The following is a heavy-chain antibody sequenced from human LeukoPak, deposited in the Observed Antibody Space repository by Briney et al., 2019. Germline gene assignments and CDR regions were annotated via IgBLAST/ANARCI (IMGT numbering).Heavy chain of an antibody. D-gene: IGHD5-18*01. J-gene: IGHJ6*03. V-gene: IGHV3-15*01. CDR1: GFTFDNYG. CDR2: IKSKTDGGTT. Sequence: GGSLRLSCAASGFTFDNYGMTWVRQVPGKGLEWVGRIKSKTDGGTTDYAAPVKGRFTISRDDSKNTLYLQMNSLKTEDTAVYYCTTSDRGYSYGGYYYYYMDVWGKGTTVTVSS. CDR3: TTSDRGYSYGGYYYYYMDV.